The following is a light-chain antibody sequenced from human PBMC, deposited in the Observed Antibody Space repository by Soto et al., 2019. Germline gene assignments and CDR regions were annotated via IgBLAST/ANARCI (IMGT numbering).Light chain of an antibody. CDR3: SSYTSSSTLYV. Sequence: QSVLTQPASVSGSPGQSITISCTGTSSDVGGYKFVSWYQQHPGKAPKLMIYDVSNRPSGVSNSFSGSKSGSTASLTISGLQAEDEADYYCSSYTSSSTLYVFGTGTKVTVL. J-gene: IGLJ1*01. CDR2: DVS. CDR1: SSDVGGYKF. V-gene: IGLV2-14*01.